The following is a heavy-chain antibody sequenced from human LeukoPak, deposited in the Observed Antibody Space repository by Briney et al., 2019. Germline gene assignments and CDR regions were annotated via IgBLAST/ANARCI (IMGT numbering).Heavy chain of an antibody. D-gene: IGHD2-15*01. CDR1: GGSISSSSYD. Sequence: SGTLSLTCTVSGGSISSSSYDWGWIRQPPGKWLEWIGSIYYSGSTYYNPSLKSRATISVDTSKNQLSLMLSSLTPADTAVYYPARRRILGYFDYWGQGTLVTVSS. V-gene: IGHV4-39*01. CDR2: IYYSGST. CDR3: ARRRILGYFDY. J-gene: IGHJ4*02.